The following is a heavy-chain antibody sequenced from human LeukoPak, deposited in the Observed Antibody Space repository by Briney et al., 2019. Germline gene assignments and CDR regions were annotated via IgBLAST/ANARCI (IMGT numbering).Heavy chain of an antibody. CDR1: GFTFSSYW. J-gene: IGHJ4*02. CDR2: IKQDGSEK. V-gene: IGHV3-7*01. Sequence: GGSLRLSCAASGFTFSSYWMSWVRQAPGKGLEWVANIKQDGSEKYYVDSVKGRFTISRDNAKNSLYLQMNSLRAEDTAVYYCAREDYGSGSYRYYFDYWGQGTLVTVSS. CDR3: AREDYGSGSYRYYFDY. D-gene: IGHD3-10*01.